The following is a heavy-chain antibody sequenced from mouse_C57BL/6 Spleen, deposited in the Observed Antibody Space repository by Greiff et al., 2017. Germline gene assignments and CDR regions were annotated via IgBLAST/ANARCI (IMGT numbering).Heavy chain of an antibody. Sequence: QVQLQQPGAELVRPGSSVKLSCKASGYTFTSYWMDWVKQRPGQGLEWIGNIYPSDSETHYNQKFKDKATLTVVKSSSTAYMQLSSLTSEDSAVYYCARRSSGYGYWGQGTTLTVSS. CDR1: GYTFTSYW. V-gene: IGHV1-61*01. D-gene: IGHD3-2*02. CDR2: IYPSDSET. J-gene: IGHJ2*01. CDR3: ARRSSGYGY.